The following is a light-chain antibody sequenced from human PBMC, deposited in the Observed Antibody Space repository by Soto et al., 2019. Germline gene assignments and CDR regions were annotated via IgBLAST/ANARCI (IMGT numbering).Light chain of an antibody. J-gene: IGLJ2*01. CDR1: SSNIGSRA. CDR3: STWDDSLNGQV. Sequence: QSVLTQPPSASGTPGQRVTISCSGSSSNIGSRAVNWYQQLPGTAPKLLVYRDNQRPSGVPDRFFGSKSDTSASLAISGLQSEDEADYYCSTWDDSLNGQVFGGGTKLTVL. V-gene: IGLV1-44*01. CDR2: RDN.